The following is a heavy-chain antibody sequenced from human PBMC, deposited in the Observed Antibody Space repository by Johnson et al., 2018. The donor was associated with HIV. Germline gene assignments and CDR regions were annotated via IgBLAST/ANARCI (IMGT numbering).Heavy chain of an antibody. CDR3: ARERNMIVVDDDAFDI. CDR2: IWYDGSNK. Sequence: QMMLVESGGGVVQPGRSLRLSCVASGFTFSSYGMHWVRQAPGKGLEWVAVIWYDGSNKYYADSVKGRFTISRDNSKNTLYLQMNSLRAEDTAVYYCARERNMIVVDDDAFDIWGQGTMVTVSS. V-gene: IGHV3-33*08. CDR1: GFTFSSYG. D-gene: IGHD3-22*01. J-gene: IGHJ3*02.